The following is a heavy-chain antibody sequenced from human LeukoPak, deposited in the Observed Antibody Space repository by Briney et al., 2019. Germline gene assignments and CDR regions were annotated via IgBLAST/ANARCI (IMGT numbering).Heavy chain of an antibody. Sequence: GGSLRLSCAASGFTFNSYWMSWVRQAPGKGLEWVANINQDGSEKKYVDSVKGRFTISRDNAKNSLYLQMNSLRAEDAAMYYCARDIWDTAMDPDAFGIWGQGTMVTVSS. J-gene: IGHJ3*02. CDR1: GFTFNSYW. CDR3: ARDIWDTAMDPDAFGI. D-gene: IGHD5-18*01. V-gene: IGHV3-7*01. CDR2: INQDGSEK.